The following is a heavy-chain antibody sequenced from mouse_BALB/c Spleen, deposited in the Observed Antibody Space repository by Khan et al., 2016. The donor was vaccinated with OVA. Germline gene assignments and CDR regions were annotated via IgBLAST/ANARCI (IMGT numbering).Heavy chain of an antibody. CDR1: GYSFTNYW. CDR2: IYPGNSDT. J-gene: IGHJ3*01. CDR3: TRAGYGAFAY. Sequence: VQLQQSGTVLARPGASVKMSCKASGYSFTNYWMHWVKQRPGQGLEWIGGIYPGNSDTSYNQIFMGKAKLTAFTSASTSYMELSSLTNEDSAVYYCTRAGYGAFAYGGQGTLVTASA. V-gene: IGHV1-5*01. D-gene: IGHD1-1*01.